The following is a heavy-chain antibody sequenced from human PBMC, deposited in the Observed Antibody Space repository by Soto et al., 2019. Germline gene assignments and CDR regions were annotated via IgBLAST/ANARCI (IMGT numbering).Heavy chain of an antibody. CDR2: ISSSSSTI. Sequence: GGSLRLSCAASGFTFSSYSMNWVRQAPGKGMEWVSYISSSSSTIYYADSVKGRFTISRDNAKNSLYLQMNSLRDEDTAVYYCARVSRTMMDAFDIWGQGTMVTVSS. V-gene: IGHV3-48*02. CDR3: ARVSRTMMDAFDI. CDR1: GFTFSSYS. D-gene: IGHD3-22*01. J-gene: IGHJ3*02.